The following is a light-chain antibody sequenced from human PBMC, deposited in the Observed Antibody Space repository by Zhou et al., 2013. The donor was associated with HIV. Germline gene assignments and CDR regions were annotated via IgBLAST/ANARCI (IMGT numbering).Light chain of an antibody. CDR3: QQYANSPQT. J-gene: IGKJ2*01. CDR1: HTISANY. Sequence: EIVLTQSPGTLSLSPGEGATLSYRASHTISANYLAWYQQKPGQAPRLLVYGASTRATGIPDRFTGSGSGTDFTLTFTTLGPEDFAVYYCQQYANSPQTFGQGTKVEIK. V-gene: IGKV3-20*01. CDR2: GAS.